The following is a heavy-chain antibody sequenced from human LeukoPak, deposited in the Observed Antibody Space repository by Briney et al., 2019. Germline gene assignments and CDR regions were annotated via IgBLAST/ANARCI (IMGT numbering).Heavy chain of an antibody. D-gene: IGHD5-18*01. J-gene: IGHJ6*03. CDR3: ARTAVDTFYYMDV. Sequence: LETLSLTCLVSGGSMSSYYWGWIRQPPGKGLEWIGSIYYSGSTYYNPSLKSRVTISVDTSKNQFSLKLSSVTAVDTAVYYCARTAVDTFYYMDVWGKGTTVTVSS. V-gene: IGHV4-39*07. CDR1: GGSMSSYY. CDR2: IYYSGST.